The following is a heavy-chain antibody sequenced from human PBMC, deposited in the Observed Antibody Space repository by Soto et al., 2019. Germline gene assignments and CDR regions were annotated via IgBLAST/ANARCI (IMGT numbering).Heavy chain of an antibody. Sequence: QVHLVQSEGEVKKPGASVKVSCKTSGYTFSNYGVSWVRQAPGRGLEWMGWINTFNGKTKYEQKFQGRVTLSNDTSTKTVFLELTSLKFDDAAVYYCARGFIPENYWGQGTRVTVSS. J-gene: IGHJ4*02. CDR2: INTFNGKT. CDR3: ARGFIPENY. D-gene: IGHD2-2*02. V-gene: IGHV1-18*01. CDR1: GYTFSNYG.